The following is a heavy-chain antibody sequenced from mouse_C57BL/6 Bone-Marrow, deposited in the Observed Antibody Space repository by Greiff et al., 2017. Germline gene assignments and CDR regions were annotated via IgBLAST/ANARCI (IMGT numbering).Heavy chain of an antibody. CDR3: ASPRWLLVDY. J-gene: IGHJ2*01. V-gene: IGHV2-2*01. Sequence: QVQLQQSGPGLVQPSQCLPITCTASGFSLTSYGVHWVRQSPGKGLEWLGVIWSGGGTDYNAAFLYRLSISKDNYKSQVFFKMNSLQADDTAIYYCASPRWLLVDYWGQGTTLTVSS. CDR2: IWSGGGT. D-gene: IGHD2-3*01. CDR1: GFSLTSYG.